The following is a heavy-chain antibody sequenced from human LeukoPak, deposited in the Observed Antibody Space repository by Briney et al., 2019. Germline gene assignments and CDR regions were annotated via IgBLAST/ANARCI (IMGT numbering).Heavy chain of an antibody. J-gene: IGHJ4*02. D-gene: IGHD2-2*01. V-gene: IGHV5-51*01. Sequence: GESLKISCKGSGYSFTSNWIGWVRQMPGKGLEWMGIIYPGDSDTRHSPSFEGQVTISADKSISTAYLQWSSLKASDTAMYYCARRYCSSSSCYAYFDYWGQGTLVTVSS. CDR1: GYSFTSNW. CDR2: IYPGDSDT. CDR3: ARRYCSSSSCYAYFDY.